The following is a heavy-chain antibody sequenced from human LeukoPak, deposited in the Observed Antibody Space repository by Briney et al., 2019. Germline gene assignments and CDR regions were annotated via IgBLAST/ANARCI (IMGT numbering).Heavy chain of an antibody. CDR2: ISYDGSNK. CDR3: AKDRWKRWLQLGGPDY. D-gene: IGHD5-24*01. Sequence: GGSLRLSCAASGFTFSSYGMHWVRQAPGKGLEWVAVISYDGSNKYYADSVKGRFTISRDNSKNTLYLQMNSLRAEDTAVYCCAKDRWKRWLQLGGPDYWGQGTLVTVSS. CDR1: GFTFSSYG. J-gene: IGHJ4*02. V-gene: IGHV3-30*18.